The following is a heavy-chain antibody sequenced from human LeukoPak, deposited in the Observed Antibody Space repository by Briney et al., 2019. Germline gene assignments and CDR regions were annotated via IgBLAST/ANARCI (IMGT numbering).Heavy chain of an antibody. D-gene: IGHD1-26*01. V-gene: IGHV3-30*02. CDR3: ASGGSGSYSY. CDR2: IRYDGSNK. CDR1: GFTFSSYG. J-gene: IGHJ4*02. Sequence: GGSLRRSCAASGFTFSSYGMHWVRQAPGKGLEWVAFIRYDGSNKYYADSVKGRFTISRDNAKNSLYLQMNSLRAEDTAVYYCASGGSGSYSYWGQGTLVTVSS.